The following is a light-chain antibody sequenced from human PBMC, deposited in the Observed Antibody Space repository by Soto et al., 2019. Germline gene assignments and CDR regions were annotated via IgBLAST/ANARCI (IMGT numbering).Light chain of an antibody. V-gene: IGKV1-39*01. CDR1: QSVSTY. CDR3: QQSYSTPYT. Sequence: DIQLTQSPSPLSASVGDRVTITCRASQSVSTYLNWYQQKPGKAPSLLIYAASGLQGGVPSRFSGSGSGADFTLTISNLQPEDFATYYCQQSYSTPYTFGQGTKLKIK. J-gene: IGKJ2*01. CDR2: AAS.